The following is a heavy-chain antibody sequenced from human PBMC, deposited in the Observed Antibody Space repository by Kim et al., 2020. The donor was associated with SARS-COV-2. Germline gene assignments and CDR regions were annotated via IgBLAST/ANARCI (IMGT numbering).Heavy chain of an antibody. V-gene: IGHV3-21*01. J-gene: IGHJ4*02. CDR1: GFTFGSYS. CDR2: ISSSSSYI. D-gene: IGHD3-3*01. CDR3: ATRAPAGGITIFGVVIIESDYFDY. Sequence: GGSLRLSCAASGFTFGSYSMNWVRQAPGKGLEWVSSISSSSSYIYYADSVKGRFTISRDNAKNSLYLQMNSLRAEDTAVYYCATRAPAGGITIFGVVIIESDYFDYWGQGTLVTVSS.